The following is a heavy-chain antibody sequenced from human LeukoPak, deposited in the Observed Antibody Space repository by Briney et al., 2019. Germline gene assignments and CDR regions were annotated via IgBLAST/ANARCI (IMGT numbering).Heavy chain of an antibody. CDR3: ARGVPYSSSLCIDY. CDR1: GGSISSYY. Sequence: PSETLSLTCTVSGGSISSYYWSWIRQPPGKGLEWIGYIYYSGSTNYNPSLKSRVTISVDTSKNQFSLKLSSVTAADTAVYYCARGVPYSSSLCIDYWGQGTLVTVSS. V-gene: IGHV4-59*12. D-gene: IGHD6-6*01. J-gene: IGHJ4*02. CDR2: IYYSGST.